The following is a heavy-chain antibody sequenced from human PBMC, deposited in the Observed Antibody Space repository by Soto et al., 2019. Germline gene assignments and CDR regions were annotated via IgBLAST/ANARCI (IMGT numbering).Heavy chain of an antibody. J-gene: IGHJ6*02. D-gene: IGHD3-9*01. V-gene: IGHV4-34*01. CDR1: GGSFSGYY. CDR2: INHSVST. CDR3: ARENYDILTGYQIYGMDV. Sequence: SETLSLTCAVYGGSFSGYYWSWIRQPPGKGLEWIGEINHSVSTNYNPSLKSRVTISVDTSKNQFSLKLSSVTAADTAVYYCARENYDILTGYQIYGMDVWGQGTRVTVSS.